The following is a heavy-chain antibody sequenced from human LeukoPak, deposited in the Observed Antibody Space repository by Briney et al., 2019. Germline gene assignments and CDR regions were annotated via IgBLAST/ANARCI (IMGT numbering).Heavy chain of an antibody. CDR3: ARAFRARYFDL. J-gene: IGHJ2*01. CDR1: GGSITTSSYY. Sequence: PSETLSLTCTVSGGSITTSSYYWGWIRQPPGKGLEWIGIIYYNGSTYYNPSLKGQVTICVDTSKNQFSLELSSVTAADTAVYYCARAFRARYFDLWGRGTLVTVSS. CDR2: IYYNGST. D-gene: IGHD2/OR15-2a*01. V-gene: IGHV4-39*01.